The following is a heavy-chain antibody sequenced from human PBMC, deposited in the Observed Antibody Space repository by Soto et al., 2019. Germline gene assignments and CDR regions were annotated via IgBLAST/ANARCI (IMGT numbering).Heavy chain of an antibody. V-gene: IGHV4-30-4*01. CDR2: IYYSGST. D-gene: IGHD3-10*01. J-gene: IGHJ5*02. CDR1: GGSISSGDYY. CDR3: ARGGNTYYYGSGSYSPYWFDP. Sequence: QVQLQESGPGLVKPSQTLSLTCTVSGGSISSGDYYWSWIRQPPGKGLEWIGYIYYSGSTYYNPCLKRRVTISVDTSKNQFSLKLSSVTAADTAVYYCARGGNTYYYGSGSYSPYWFDPWGQGTLVTVSS.